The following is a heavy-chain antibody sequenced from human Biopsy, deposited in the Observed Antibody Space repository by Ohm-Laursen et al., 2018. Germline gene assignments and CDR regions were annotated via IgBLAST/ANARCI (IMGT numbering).Heavy chain of an antibody. D-gene: IGHD5-18*01. CDR2: INCKTGAT. Sequence: ASVKVSCNASSYTFTDYNIHWMRQAPGQGLEWLGYINCKTGATNYAQKFQGTVTMTRDTSISTAYLAFGSLRSADTAIYYCARDPRDTALGIFDYWGLGTLVTVSS. CDR1: SYTFTDYN. J-gene: IGHJ4*02. CDR3: ARDPRDTALGIFDY. V-gene: IGHV1-2*02.